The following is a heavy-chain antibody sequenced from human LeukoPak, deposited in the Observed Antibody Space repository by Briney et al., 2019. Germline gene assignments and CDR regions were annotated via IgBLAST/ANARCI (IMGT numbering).Heavy chain of an antibody. CDR2: INYSGST. V-gene: IGHV4-59*01. CDR3: ARGPYGSGSEGFDP. J-gene: IGHJ5*02. CDR1: GGSFSGYY. D-gene: IGHD3-10*01. Sequence: SETLSLTCAVYGGSFSGYYWSWIRQPPGKGLEWIGYINYSGSTNYNPSLKSRVTISVDTSKNQFSLKLSSVTAADTAVYYCARGPYGSGSEGFDPWGQGTLVTVSS.